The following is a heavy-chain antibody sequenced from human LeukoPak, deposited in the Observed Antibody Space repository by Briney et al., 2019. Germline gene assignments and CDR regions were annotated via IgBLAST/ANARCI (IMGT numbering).Heavy chain of an antibody. V-gene: IGHV1-2*02. Sequence: ASVKVSCKASGYTFTGYYMHWVRQAPGQGLEWMGWTNPNSGGTNYAQKFQGRVTMTRDTSISTAYMELSRLRSDDTAVYYCARSSRWIQLWLYFDYWGQGTLVTVSS. D-gene: IGHD5-18*01. CDR3: ARSSRWIQLWLYFDY. CDR2: TNPNSGGT. CDR1: GYTFTGYY. J-gene: IGHJ4*02.